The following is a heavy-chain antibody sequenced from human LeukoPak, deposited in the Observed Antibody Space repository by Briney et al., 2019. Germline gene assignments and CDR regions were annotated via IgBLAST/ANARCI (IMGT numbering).Heavy chain of an antibody. CDR3: ATGYSSSSRVDY. CDR2: ISWNSGSI. D-gene: IGHD6-6*01. Sequence: GGSLRLSCAASGFTFDDYAMHWVRQAPGKGLEWVSGISWNSGSIGYADSVKGRFTISRDNAKNSLYLQMNSLRAEDTALYYCATGYSSSSRVDYWGQGTLVTVSS. V-gene: IGHV3-9*01. CDR1: GFTFDDYA. J-gene: IGHJ4*02.